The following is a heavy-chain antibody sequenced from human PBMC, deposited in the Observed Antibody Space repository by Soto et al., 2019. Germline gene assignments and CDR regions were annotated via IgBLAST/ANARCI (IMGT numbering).Heavy chain of an antibody. CDR1: GFAVSNNY. CDR3: ATRTRPYVLRFLEWPPLRRGWFDP. J-gene: IGHJ5*02. D-gene: IGHD3-3*01. Sequence: PRGSLRLSCAVSGFAVSNNYMSWVRQAPGKGLEGVSVIYSGGYTAYGDSVKGRFTISRDNSKNTLYLQMNSLRSEDTAVYYCATRTRPYVLRFLEWPPLRRGWFDPWGQGTLVTVSS. CDR2: IYSGGYT. V-gene: IGHV3-53*05.